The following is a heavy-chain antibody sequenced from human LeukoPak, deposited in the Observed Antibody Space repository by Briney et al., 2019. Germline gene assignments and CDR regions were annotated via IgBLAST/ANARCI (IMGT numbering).Heavy chain of an antibody. CDR2: IDPSGGST. Sequence: ASVKVSCKASGYTFTRYYMHWVRQAPGQGLEWMGIIDPSGGSTGYAQKFQGRVTMTRDTSTSTVYMELSSLRSDDTAVYYCARRYCGSPSCYGANWIDPWGLGTLVTASS. J-gene: IGHJ5*02. D-gene: IGHD2-2*01. CDR3: ARRYCGSPSCYGANWIDP. CDR1: GYTFTRYY. V-gene: IGHV1-46*01.